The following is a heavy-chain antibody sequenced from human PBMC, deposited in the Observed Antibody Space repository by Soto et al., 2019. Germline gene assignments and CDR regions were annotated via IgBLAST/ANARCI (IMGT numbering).Heavy chain of an antibody. CDR1: GYTFTSYS. Sequence: ASVKVSCKSPGYTFTSYSMHWVRHAPGQRLEWMGWINAGNGNTKYSQKFQGRVTITRDTSASTAYMELSSLRSEDTAVYYCARAGGYADIVVVVAARGLDPWGQGTLVTVSS. CDR2: INAGNGNT. J-gene: IGHJ5*02. CDR3: ARAGGYADIVVVVAARGLDP. V-gene: IGHV1-3*01. D-gene: IGHD2-15*01.